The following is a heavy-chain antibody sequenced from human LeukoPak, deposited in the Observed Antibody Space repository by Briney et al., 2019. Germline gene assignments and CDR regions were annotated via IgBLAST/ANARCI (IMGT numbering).Heavy chain of an antibody. CDR1: GGSISY. CDR2: IYHHGRT. CDR3: ARGLAGATSGAVYFDL. V-gene: IGHV4-59*01. J-gene: IGHJ2*01. Sequence: SETLSLTCTVSGGSISYWSWIRQPPGKGLEWIGIIYHHGRTEYNPSLKSRVTISADTSKNQVSLKLGSVIAADTAVYFCARGLAGATSGAVYFDLWGRGTLVTVSS. D-gene: IGHD1-26*01.